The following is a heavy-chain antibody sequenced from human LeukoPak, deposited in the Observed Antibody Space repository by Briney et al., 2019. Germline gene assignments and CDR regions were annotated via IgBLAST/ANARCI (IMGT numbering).Heavy chain of an antibody. CDR3: ARESPAAIGGMDV. Sequence: SGGSLRLSCAASGFTLSIYAMRWVRQAPGKGLEWVAVISYDGSNKYYADSVKGRFTISRDNSKNTLHLQMNSLRAEDTAVYYCARESPAAIGGMDVWGQGTTVTVSS. D-gene: IGHD2-2*01. CDR2: ISYDGSNK. CDR1: GFTLSIYA. V-gene: IGHV3-30-3*01. J-gene: IGHJ6*02.